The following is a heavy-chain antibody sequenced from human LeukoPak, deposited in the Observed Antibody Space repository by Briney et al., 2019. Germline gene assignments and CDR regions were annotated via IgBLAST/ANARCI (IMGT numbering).Heavy chain of an antibody. CDR3: AKGVRGYYDSSGYYYDY. CDR2: ISGSGGST. CDR1: GFTFSSYA. J-gene: IGHJ4*02. Sequence: GGSLRLSCAASGFTFSSYAMSWVRQAPGKGLEWVSAISGSGGSTYYADSVKGRFTISRDNSMNTLYLQMNSLRAEDTAVYYCAKGVRGYYDSSGYYYDYWGQGTLVTVSS. D-gene: IGHD3-22*01. V-gene: IGHV3-23*01.